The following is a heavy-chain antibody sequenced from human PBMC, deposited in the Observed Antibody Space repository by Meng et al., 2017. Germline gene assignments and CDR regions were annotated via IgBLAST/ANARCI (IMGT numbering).Heavy chain of an antibody. Sequence: VQVVEYGGGGVQPVRLLMLRWASSGFTFTSCGMHWVRQDPGKGLGWVAVIGYDGSNKYYADSVKGRFTISRDNSKNTLYLQMNSLRAEDTAVYYCARVVYSSGWSFDYWGQGTLVTVSS. CDR3: ARVVYSSGWSFDY. J-gene: IGHJ4*02. V-gene: IGHV3-33*01. CDR1: GFTFTSCG. CDR2: IGYDGSNK. D-gene: IGHD6-19*01.